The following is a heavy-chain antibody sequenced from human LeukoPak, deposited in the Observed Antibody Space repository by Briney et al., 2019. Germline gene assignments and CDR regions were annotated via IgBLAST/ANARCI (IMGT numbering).Heavy chain of an antibody. V-gene: IGHV3-66*01. CDR3: ARGPGRTGGALDAFDI. CDR2: IYSGGST. D-gene: IGHD3-16*01. J-gene: IGHJ3*02. Sequence: PGGSLRLSCAASGFTVSSNYMSWVRQAPGKGLEWVSVIYSGGSTYYADSVKGRFTISRDNSKNTLYLQMNSLRAEDTAVHYWARGPGRTGGALDAFDIWGQGTMVTVSS. CDR1: GFTVSSNY.